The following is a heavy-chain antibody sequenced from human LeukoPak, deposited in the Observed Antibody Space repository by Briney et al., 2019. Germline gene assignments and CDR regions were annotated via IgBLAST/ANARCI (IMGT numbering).Heavy chain of an antibody. CDR1: GGSTSSGGYS. V-gene: IGHV4-30-2*01. Sequence: PSETLSLTCAVSGGSTSSGGYSWSWIRQPPGKGLEWIGYIYHSGSTYYNPSLKSRVTISVDRSKNQFSLKLSSVTAADTAVYYCARGKVTRAYFDYWGQGTLVTVSS. J-gene: IGHJ4*02. D-gene: IGHD4-11*01. CDR2: IYHSGST. CDR3: ARGKVTRAYFDY.